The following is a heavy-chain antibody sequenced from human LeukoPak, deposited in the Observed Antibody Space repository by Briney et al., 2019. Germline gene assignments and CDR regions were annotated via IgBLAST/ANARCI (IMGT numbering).Heavy chain of an antibody. CDR1: GFTIGDYA. Sequence: GRSLRLSCTASGFTIGDYAMSWVRQAPGKGLEWVGFIRSKAYGGTTEYAASVKGRFTISRDDSKSIAYLQMNSLKTEDTAVYYCTRVSYSSWFDPWGQGTLVTVSS. D-gene: IGHD6-13*01. J-gene: IGHJ5*02. CDR3: TRVSYSSWFDP. V-gene: IGHV3-49*04. CDR2: IRSKAYGGTT.